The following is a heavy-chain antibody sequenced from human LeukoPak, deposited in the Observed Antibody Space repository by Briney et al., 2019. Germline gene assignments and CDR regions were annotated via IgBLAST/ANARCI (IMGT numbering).Heavy chain of an antibody. CDR2: IYYSGGT. V-gene: IGHV4-59*08. Sequence: SETLSLTCTVSGGSISSYYWSWIRQPPGKGLEWIGYIYYSGGTNYNPSLKSRVTISVDTSKNQFSLKLSSVTAADTAVYYCARRAYCSSTSCYAKYYFDYWGQGTLVTVSS. CDR1: GGSISSYY. CDR3: ARRAYCSSTSCYAKYYFDY. D-gene: IGHD2-2*01. J-gene: IGHJ4*02.